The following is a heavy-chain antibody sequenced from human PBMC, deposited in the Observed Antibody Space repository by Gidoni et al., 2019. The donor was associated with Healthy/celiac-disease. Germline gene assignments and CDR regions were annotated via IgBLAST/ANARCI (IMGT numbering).Heavy chain of an antibody. V-gene: IGHV3-7*01. Sequence: EVQLVESGGGLVQPGGSLRLSCAASGFTFSSYWMSWVRQAPGKGLEWVANIKKDGSEKYYVDSVKGRFTISRDNAKNSLYLQMNSLRAEDTAVYYCARVLSITIFGVVILSHFDYWGQGTLVTVSS. CDR1: GFTFSSYW. CDR3: ARVLSITIFGVVILSHFDY. D-gene: IGHD3-3*01. J-gene: IGHJ4*02. CDR2: IKKDGSEK.